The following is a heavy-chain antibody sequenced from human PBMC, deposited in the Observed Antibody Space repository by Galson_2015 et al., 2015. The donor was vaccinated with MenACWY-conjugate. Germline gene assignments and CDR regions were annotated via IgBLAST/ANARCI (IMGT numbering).Heavy chain of an antibody. J-gene: IGHJ4*02. CDR3: ASVIAARGSFDY. V-gene: IGHV1-46*03. D-gene: IGHD6-6*01. CDR2: INPSGGST. CDR1: GYTFTSYY. Sequence: SVKVSCKASGYTFTSYYMHWVRQAPGQGLEWMGIINPSGGSTSYAQKFQGRVTMTRDTSTSTVYMELSSLRSEDTAVYYCASVIAARGSFDYWGQGTLVTVSS.